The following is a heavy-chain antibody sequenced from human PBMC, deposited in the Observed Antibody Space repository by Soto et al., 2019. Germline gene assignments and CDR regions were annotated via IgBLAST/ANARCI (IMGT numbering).Heavy chain of an antibody. D-gene: IGHD3-22*01. CDR3: ARDGSSTANWLHYYDSSGYYDFDY. CDR2: IYYTGVT. Sequence: SETLSLTCTVFGASLHIGGYYWAWIRQNPGKGLEWIGYIYYTGVTYYNPSLGSRVSISVDTSKNQFSLELTSVTAADTAVYYCARDGSSTANWLHYYDSSGYYDFDYWGQGTLVTVSS. CDR1: GASLHIGGYY. J-gene: IGHJ4*02. V-gene: IGHV4-31*03.